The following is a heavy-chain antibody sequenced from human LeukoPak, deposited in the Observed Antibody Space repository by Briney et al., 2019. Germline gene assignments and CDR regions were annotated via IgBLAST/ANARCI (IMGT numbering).Heavy chain of an antibody. CDR3: ARGKSYYYGSGSYKNYYYGMDV. V-gene: IGHV4-34*01. Sequence: SETLSLTCAVYGGSLSGYYWNWIRQPPGKGLEWIGEVNHSGSTKYNPSLKSRVTIAVGTSKNQSSLKLSSVTAADTAVYYCARGKSYYYGSGSYKNYYYGMDVWGQGTTVTVSS. J-gene: IGHJ6*02. D-gene: IGHD3-10*01. CDR2: VNHSGST. CDR1: GGSLSGYY.